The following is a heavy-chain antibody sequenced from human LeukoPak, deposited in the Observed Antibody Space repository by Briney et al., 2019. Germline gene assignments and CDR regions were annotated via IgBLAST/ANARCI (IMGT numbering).Heavy chain of an antibody. CDR1: GGSLSSGDYY. D-gene: IGHD3-10*01. J-gene: IGHJ3*02. CDR3: ARPMVRGRSGFDI. Sequence: SQTLSLTCTVSGGSLSSGDYYWSWIRQPPGKGLEWIGYIYYSESTYYNPSLKSRVTISIDTSKNQFSLKLTSVTAADTAVYYCARPMVRGRSGFDIWGQGTMVTVSS. V-gene: IGHV4-30-4*01. CDR2: IYYSEST.